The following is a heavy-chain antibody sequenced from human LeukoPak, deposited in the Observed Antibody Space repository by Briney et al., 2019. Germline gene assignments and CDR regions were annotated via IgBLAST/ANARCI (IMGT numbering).Heavy chain of an antibody. J-gene: IGHJ4*02. V-gene: IGHV3-30*04. Sequence: QAGGSLRLSCAASGFTFSSYAMHWVRQAPGKGLEWVAVISYDGSNKYYADSVKGRFTISRDNSKNTLYLQMNSLRAEDTAVYYCAREGIAVALDYWGQGTLVTVSS. D-gene: IGHD6-19*01. CDR3: AREGIAVALDY. CDR1: GFTFSSYA. CDR2: ISYDGSNK.